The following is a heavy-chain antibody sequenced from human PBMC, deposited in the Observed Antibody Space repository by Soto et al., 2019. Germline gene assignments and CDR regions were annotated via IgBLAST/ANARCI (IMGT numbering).Heavy chain of an antibody. D-gene: IGHD4-17*01. CDR2: IIPVFGTA. Sequence: QVQLVQSGAEVKKPGSSVKVSCKASGGSLSNYGISWVRQAPGQGLEWMGGIIPVFGTANYAQKFQGRVTITAXEXXXIXXMDVTGLRSEDTAGYYCARGDATKIVVTTYYAMDVWGQGTTVTVSS. J-gene: IGHJ6*02. CDR3: ARGDATKIVVTTYYAMDV. V-gene: IGHV1-69*12. CDR1: GGSLSNYG.